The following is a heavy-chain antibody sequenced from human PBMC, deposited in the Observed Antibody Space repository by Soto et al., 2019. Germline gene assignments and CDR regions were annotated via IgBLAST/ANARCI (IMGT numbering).Heavy chain of an antibody. V-gene: IGHV3-9*01. CDR2: ISWNSGSI. J-gene: IGHJ3*02. CDR3: AKGRVITFGGVFGVAFDI. CDR1: GFTFDDYA. D-gene: IGHD3-16*02. Sequence: GGSLRLSCAASGFTFDDYAMHWVRQAPGKGLEWVSGISWNSGSIGYADSVKGRFTISRDNAKNSLYLQMNSLRAEDTALYYCAKGRVITFGGVFGVAFDIWGQGTMVTVSS.